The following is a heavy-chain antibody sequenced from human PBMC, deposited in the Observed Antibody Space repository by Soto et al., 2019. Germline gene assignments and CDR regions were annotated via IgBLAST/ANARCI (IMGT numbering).Heavy chain of an antibody. CDR2: INTHNGNT. V-gene: IGHV1-18*01. D-gene: IGHD3-10*01. J-gene: IGHJ6*02. CDR1: GYTFTTYG. CDR3: TREGSAPYYYYAVDA. Sequence: GASVKVSCKASGYTFTTYGISWVRQAPGEGLEWLGWINTHNGNTNYAQNLQGRVFMTADTSTNTAYMDLRSVRSDDTGIYFCTREGSAPYYYYAVDAWGQGTTVTVAS.